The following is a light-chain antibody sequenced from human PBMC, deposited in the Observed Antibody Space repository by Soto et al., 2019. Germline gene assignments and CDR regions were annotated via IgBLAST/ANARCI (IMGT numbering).Light chain of an antibody. CDR1: QSISSY. J-gene: IGKJ1*01. CDR2: AAS. CDR3: QQSYSTPWT. V-gene: IGKV1-39*01. Sequence: DIQMTQSPSSLSASVGDRVTITCRASQSISSYLNWYQQKPGKAPKLLIYAASSLQSGGPSRFSGSESGKDFSLTISSLQPEDFATYYCQQSYSTPWTFGQGNKVEIK.